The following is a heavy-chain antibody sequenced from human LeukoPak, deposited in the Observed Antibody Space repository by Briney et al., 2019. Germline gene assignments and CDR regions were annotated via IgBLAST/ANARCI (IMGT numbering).Heavy chain of an antibody. CDR1: GYTFISYS. CDR2: ISAYNGNT. J-gene: IGHJ4*02. V-gene: IGHV1-18*01. CDR3: ARGEVGGSYGSACGY. Sequence: ASVTVSFKASGYTFISYSISWVRQAPGQGHERMGWISAYNGNTNYAQKFQGRVTMTTDTSTSTAYTELRSLRSDDTAVDYCARGEVGGSYGSACGYWGQGPLVTVSS. D-gene: IGHD1-26*01.